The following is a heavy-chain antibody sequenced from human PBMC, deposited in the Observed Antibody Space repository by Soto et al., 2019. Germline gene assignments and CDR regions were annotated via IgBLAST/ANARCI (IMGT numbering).Heavy chain of an antibody. CDR2: IYYSRSP. D-gene: IGHD6-6*01. J-gene: IGHJ5*02. V-gene: IGHV4-59*02. CDR3: ARGEYTSAGRENWFDP. Sequence: QVQLQESGPGLVRPSETLSLTCTVSGDSVSTYYWSWIRQPPGKGLEWIGYIYYSRSPSYNPSLKSRVTMSLDTSKNQLSLKLSSVTAADTAVYYCARGEYTSAGRENWFDPWGPGTLVTVSS. CDR1: GDSVSTYY.